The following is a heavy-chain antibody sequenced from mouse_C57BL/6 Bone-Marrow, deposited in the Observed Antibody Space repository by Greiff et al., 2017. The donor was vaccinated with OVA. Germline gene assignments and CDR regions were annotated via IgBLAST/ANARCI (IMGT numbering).Heavy chain of an antibody. CDR3: ARVLEEKNYFDY. CDR1: GYTFTSYW. V-gene: IGHV1-64*01. J-gene: IGHJ2*01. Sequence: VQLQQPGAELVKPGASVKLSCKASGYTFTSYWMHWVKQRPGQGLEWIGMIHPNSGSTNYNEKFKSKATLTVDKSSSTAYMQLSSLTSEDSAVYYCARVLEEKNYFDYWGQGTALTVSS. CDR2: IHPNSGST.